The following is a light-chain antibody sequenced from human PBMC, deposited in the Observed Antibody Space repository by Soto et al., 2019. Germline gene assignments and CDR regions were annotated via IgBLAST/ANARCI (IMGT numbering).Light chain of an antibody. Sequence: DIVMTQSPDSLAVSLGERATINCKSSQSVLYSSNNKNYLAWYQQKPGQPPKLLIYWASTRESGVPDRFSGSGSGTDFPLTISILQAEDVAVYYCQQYYSTPWTFGHGTKVEIK. CDR1: QSVLYSSNNKNY. J-gene: IGKJ1*01. V-gene: IGKV4-1*01. CDR2: WAS. CDR3: QQYYSTPWT.